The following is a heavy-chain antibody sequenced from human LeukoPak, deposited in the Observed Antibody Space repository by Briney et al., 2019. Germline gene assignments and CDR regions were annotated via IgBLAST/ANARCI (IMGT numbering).Heavy chain of an antibody. CDR3: ATYGDKYYFDY. D-gene: IGHD4-17*01. V-gene: IGHV1-2*02. J-gene: IGHJ4*02. Sequence: ASVKVSCKASVYTFTSYDINWVRQATGQGLEWMGWINPNSGGTNYAQKFQGRVTMTRDTSISTAYMELSRLRSDDTAIYYCATYGDKYYFDYWGQGTLVTVSS. CDR2: INPNSGGT. CDR1: VYTFTSYD.